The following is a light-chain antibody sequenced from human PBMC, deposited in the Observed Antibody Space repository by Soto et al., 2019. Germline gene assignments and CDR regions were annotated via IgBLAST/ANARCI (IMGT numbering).Light chain of an antibody. V-gene: IGLV2-14*01. CDR1: SSDVGGYDY. CDR3: SSYSISTAYL. J-gene: IGLJ1*01. Sequence: QSALTQPASVSGSPGQSITISCTGTSSDVGGYDYVSWYQLHPGKAPKLMVFEVSNRPSGVSYRFSGSKSGNTASLTISELQAEDEADYFCSSYSISTAYLFGTGTKLTVL. CDR2: EVS.